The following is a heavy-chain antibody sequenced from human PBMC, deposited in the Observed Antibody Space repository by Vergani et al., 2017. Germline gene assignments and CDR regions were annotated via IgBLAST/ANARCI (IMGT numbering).Heavy chain of an antibody. CDR2: IRSKAYGGKT. J-gene: IGHJ4*02. CDR1: GFTFGDYA. Sequence: EVQLVESGGGLVQPGRSLRLSCTASGFTFGDYAMSWVRQAPGKGLEWVGFIRSKAYGGKTEYAASVKGRFTISRDDSKSIAYLQMNSLKTEDTAVYYCTREGPIVGAPNFDYWGQGTLVTVSS. V-gene: IGHV3-49*04. CDR3: TREGPIVGAPNFDY. D-gene: IGHD1-26*01.